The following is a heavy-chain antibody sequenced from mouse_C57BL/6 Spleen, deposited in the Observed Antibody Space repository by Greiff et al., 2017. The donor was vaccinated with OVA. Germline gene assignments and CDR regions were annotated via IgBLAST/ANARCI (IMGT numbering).Heavy chain of an antibody. Sequence: VKLMESGAELVRPGTSVKVSCKASGYAFTNYLIEWVKQRPGQGLEWIGVINPGSGGTNYNEKFKGKATLTADKSYSTAYMQLSSLTSEDSAVYICARSGTTDFDYWGKGTTLTVSS. D-gene: IGHD2-1*01. CDR1: GYAFTNYL. CDR2: INPGSGGT. J-gene: IGHJ2*01. CDR3: ARSGTTDFDY. V-gene: IGHV1-54*01.